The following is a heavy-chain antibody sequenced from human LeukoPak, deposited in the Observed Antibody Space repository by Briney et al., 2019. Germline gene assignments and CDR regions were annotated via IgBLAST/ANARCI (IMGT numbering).Heavy chain of an antibody. CDR3: ARGMWYYCAASEYCDL. J-gene: IGHJ2*01. V-gene: IGHV3-74*01. Sequence: PGGSLRLSCEASGFTFNNYWMHWVRQAPGKGLVWVSRIKTDGSVASHAESVKGRVTISRDNAKTTLYMQMNNLRAEDTAVYYCARGMWYYCAASEYCDLWGRGTLVTVSS. D-gene: IGHD2/OR15-2a*01. CDR2: IKTDGSVA. CDR1: GFTFNNYW.